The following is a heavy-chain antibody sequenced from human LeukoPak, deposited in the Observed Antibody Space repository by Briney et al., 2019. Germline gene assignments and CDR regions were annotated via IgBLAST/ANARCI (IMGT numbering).Heavy chain of an antibody. D-gene: IGHD2-2*02. V-gene: IGHV1-2*02. CDR2: INPNSGGT. CDR1: GYTFTGYY. Sequence: ASVKVSCKASGYTFTGYYMHWVRQAPGQVLGWMGWINPNSGGTNYAQKFQGRVTMTRDTSISTAYMELSRLRSDDTAVYYCARARVPDIPHYFDYWGQGTLVTVSS. J-gene: IGHJ4*02. CDR3: ARARVPDIPHYFDY.